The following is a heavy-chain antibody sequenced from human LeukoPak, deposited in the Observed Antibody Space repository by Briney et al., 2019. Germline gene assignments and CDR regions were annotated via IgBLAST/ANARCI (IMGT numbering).Heavy chain of an antibody. V-gene: IGHV3-30*04. CDR1: GFTFSNYA. Sequence: GGSLRLSCAASGFTFSNYAIHCVRQAPGKGLEWVAVIAYDGSSTVYADSVKGRFTISRDNSKNTLYLQMNSLRTEDTAVYYCARGASTAAKYGMDVWGRGTAVTVPS. J-gene: IGHJ6*02. D-gene: IGHD2-21*02. CDR2: IAYDGSST. CDR3: ARGASTAAKYGMDV.